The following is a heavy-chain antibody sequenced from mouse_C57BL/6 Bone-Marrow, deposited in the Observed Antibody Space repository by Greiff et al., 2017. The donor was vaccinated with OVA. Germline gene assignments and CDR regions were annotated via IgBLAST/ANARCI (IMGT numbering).Heavy chain of an antibody. D-gene: IGHD2-12*01. CDR3: ARGELLPYYFDY. CDR1: GYTFTSYW. J-gene: IGHJ2*01. CDR2: IDPSDSET. Sequence: QVQLQQPGAELVRPGSSVKLSCKASGYTFTSYWMHWVKQRPIQGLEWIGNIDPSDSETHYNQKFKDKATLTVDKSSSTAYMQLSSLTSEDSAVYYCARGELLPYYFDYWGQGTTLTVSS. V-gene: IGHV1-52*01.